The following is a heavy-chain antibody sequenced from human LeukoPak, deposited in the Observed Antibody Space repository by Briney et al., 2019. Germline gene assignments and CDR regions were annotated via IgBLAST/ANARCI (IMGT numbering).Heavy chain of an antibody. D-gene: IGHD6-13*01. CDR1: GYTFTSYD. Sequence: GASVKVSCKASGYTFTSYDINWVRQATGQGLEWMGWMNPNSGNTGYAQKFQGRVTMTRNTSISTAYMELSSLRSEDTAVYYCARGRVGQQLPTPDYWGQGTLVTVSS. CDR3: ARGRVGQQLPTPDY. V-gene: IGHV1-8*01. J-gene: IGHJ4*02. CDR2: MNPNSGNT.